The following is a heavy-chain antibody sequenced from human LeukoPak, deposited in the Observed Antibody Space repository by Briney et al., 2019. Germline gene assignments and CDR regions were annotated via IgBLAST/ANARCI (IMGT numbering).Heavy chain of an antibody. D-gene: IGHD5-24*01. Sequence: SGGSLRLSCAASGFTFSSHSMNWVRQAPGKGLEWVSSISSSSSHIYYADSVKGRFTISRDNAKNSLYLQMNSLRAEDTAVYYCARVGWLQDLVAFDIWGQGTMVTVSS. V-gene: IGHV3-21*01. CDR3: ARVGWLQDLVAFDI. CDR1: GFTFSSHS. CDR2: ISSSSSHI. J-gene: IGHJ3*02.